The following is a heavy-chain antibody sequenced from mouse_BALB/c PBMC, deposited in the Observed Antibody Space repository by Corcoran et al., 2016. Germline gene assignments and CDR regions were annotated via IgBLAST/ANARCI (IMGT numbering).Heavy chain of an antibody. Sequence: QIQLVQSGPELKKPGETVKSSCKASGYTFTNYGMNWVQQAPGKGLKWMGWINTYTGEPTYADDFKGRFAFSLETSASTAYLQINNLKNEDTATYFCARRSAITTIWYFDVWGAGTTVTVSS. CDR1: GYTFTNYG. V-gene: IGHV9-3-1*01. CDR2: INTYTGEP. D-gene: IGHD2-4*01. J-gene: IGHJ1*01. CDR3: ARRSAITTIWYFDV.